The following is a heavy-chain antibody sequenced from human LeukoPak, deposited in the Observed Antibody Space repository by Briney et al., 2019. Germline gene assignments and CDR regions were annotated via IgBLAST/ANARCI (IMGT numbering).Heavy chain of an antibody. V-gene: IGHV3-30-3*01. CDR3: AGVAPAAMGFLCYYMDV. J-gene: IGHJ6*03. CDR2: ISYDGSNK. CDR1: GFTFSSYA. D-gene: IGHD2-2*01. Sequence: GGSLRLSCAASGFTFSSYAMHWVRQAPGKGLEWVAVISYDGSNKYYADSVKGRFSISRDNSKNTLYLQMNSLRAEDTAVYYCAGVAPAAMGFLCYYMDVWGKGTTVTVSS.